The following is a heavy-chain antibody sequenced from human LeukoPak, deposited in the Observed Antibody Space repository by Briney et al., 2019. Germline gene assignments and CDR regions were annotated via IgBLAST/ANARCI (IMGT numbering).Heavy chain of an antibody. J-gene: IGHJ3*02. Sequence: PGGSLRLSCAASGFTFSDYYMSWIRQAPGKGLEWVSYISSSGSTIYYADSVKGRFTISRDNAKNSLYLQMNSLRAEDTAVYYCARDSWETVDGAFDIWGQGTMVTVSS. D-gene: IGHD4-23*01. CDR2: ISSSGSTI. CDR1: GFTFSDYY. V-gene: IGHV3-11*04. CDR3: ARDSWETVDGAFDI.